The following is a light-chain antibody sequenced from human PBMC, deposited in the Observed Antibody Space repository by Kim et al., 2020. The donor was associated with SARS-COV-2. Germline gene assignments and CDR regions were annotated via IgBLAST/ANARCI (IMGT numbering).Light chain of an antibody. V-gene: IGLV3-21*04. CDR1: NIGSKG. CDR3: RVWDVGHPV. J-gene: IGLJ3*02. CDR2: YDS. Sequence: SYELTQPPSVSVAPGKTARITCGGNNIGSKGVHWCQQKPGQAPVLVIYYDSDRPSGIPERFSGSKSGNTATLTINRVEAGDEADYFCRVWDVGHPVFGGGTQLTVL.